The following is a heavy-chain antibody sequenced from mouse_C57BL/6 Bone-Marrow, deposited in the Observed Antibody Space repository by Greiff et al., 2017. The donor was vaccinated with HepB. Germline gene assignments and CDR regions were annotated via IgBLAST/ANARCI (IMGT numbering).Heavy chain of an antibody. V-gene: IGHV1-4*01. J-gene: IGHJ4*01. CDR2: INPSSGYT. Sequence: QVQLQQSGAELARPGASVKMSCKASGYTFTSYTMHWVKQRPGQGLEWIGYINPSSGYTEYTQKFKDKATLTADKSSSTAYMQLSSLTSEDSAVYYCARWFYDGYYVHYAMDYWGQGTSVTVSS. D-gene: IGHD2-3*01. CDR1: GYTFTSYT. CDR3: ARWFYDGYYVHYAMDY.